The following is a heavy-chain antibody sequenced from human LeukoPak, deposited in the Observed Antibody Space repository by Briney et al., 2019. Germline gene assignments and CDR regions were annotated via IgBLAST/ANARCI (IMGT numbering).Heavy chain of an antibody. CDR1: GFSFSYHG. CDR2: IGSSSSYI. Sequence: GGSLRLSCVASGFSFSYHGMNWVRQAPGKGLEWVSSIGSSSSYIYYADSVKGRFTISRDNAKNSLYLQMNSLRAEDTAVYYCARDHSGFWSGFKYYFDYWGQGTLVTVSS. CDR3: ARDHSGFWSGFKYYFDY. J-gene: IGHJ4*02. D-gene: IGHD3-3*01. V-gene: IGHV3-21*01.